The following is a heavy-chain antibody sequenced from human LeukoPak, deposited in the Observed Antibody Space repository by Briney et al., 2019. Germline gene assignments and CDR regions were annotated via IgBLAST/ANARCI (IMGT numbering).Heavy chain of an antibody. CDR2: ISGSGGST. D-gene: IGHD6-19*01. J-gene: IGHJ4*02. V-gene: IGHV3-23*01. CDR1: GFTFSRYA. CDR3: AKDVRFDSSGFDC. Sequence: GGSLRVSCAASGFTFSRYAMSWVRQAPGKGLEWVSAISGSGGSTYYADSVKGRFTNSRDNSKNTLYLQMNSLRAEDTAVYYCAKDVRFDSSGFDCWGQGTLVTVSS.